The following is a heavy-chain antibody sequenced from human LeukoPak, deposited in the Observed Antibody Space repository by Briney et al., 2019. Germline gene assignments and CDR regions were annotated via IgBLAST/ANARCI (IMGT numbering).Heavy chain of an antibody. Sequence: GGSLRLSCAASGFTFSNYWMNWVRQAPGKGLEWVANIKQDGSEKYYVDSVKGRFTVSRDNTKNSLYLQMNSLRAEDTAVYYCASWYGALDAFDIWGQGTMVTVSS. CDR3: ASWYGALDAFDI. CDR2: IKQDGSEK. D-gene: IGHD4-17*01. V-gene: IGHV3-7*01. CDR1: GFTFSNYW. J-gene: IGHJ3*02.